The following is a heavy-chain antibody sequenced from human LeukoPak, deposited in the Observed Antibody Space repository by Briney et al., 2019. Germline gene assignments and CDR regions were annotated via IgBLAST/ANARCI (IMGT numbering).Heavy chain of an antibody. V-gene: IGHV4-39*01. CDR2: IYYSGST. CDR1: GGSISSSSYY. J-gene: IGHJ3*02. D-gene: IGHD6-13*01. Sequence: SETLSLTCTVSGGSISSSSYYWGWIRQPPGKGLEWIGSIYYSGSTYYNPSLKSRVTISVDTSKNQFSLKLSSVTAADTAVYYCARGIAAAGTNAFDIWGQGTMVTVSS. CDR3: ARGIAAAGTNAFDI.